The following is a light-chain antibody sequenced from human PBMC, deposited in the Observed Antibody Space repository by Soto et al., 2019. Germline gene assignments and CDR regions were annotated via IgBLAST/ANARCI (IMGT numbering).Light chain of an antibody. CDR3: MQANKPLP. Sequence: DFVMTQTPLSSPVTLGQPASISCRSSQSLVHSDGNTYLSWLHQRPGQPPRLLIYMISNRFSGVPDRFSGSGGGKDFTLKNSKVEAEEVGVYYCMQANKPLPFGQGTQP. CDR1: QSLVHSDGNTY. V-gene: IGKV2-24*01. J-gene: IGKJ2*01. CDR2: MIS.